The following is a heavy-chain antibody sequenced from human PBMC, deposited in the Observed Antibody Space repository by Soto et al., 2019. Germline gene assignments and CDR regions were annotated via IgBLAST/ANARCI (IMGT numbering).Heavy chain of an antibody. Sequence: QLQLQESGPGLVKPSETLSLTCTVSGGSISNDIYYWGWIRQPPGKGLEWIGSIYYSGRTYYNPSRKSRVTMSVDTAKNKVSLKLSSVTAADTAVYYCARRSSSWNAFDIWGQGTIVTVSS. CDR1: GGSISNDIYY. CDR3: ARRSSSWNAFDI. CDR2: IYYSGRT. V-gene: IGHV4-39*01. D-gene: IGHD6-13*01. J-gene: IGHJ3*02.